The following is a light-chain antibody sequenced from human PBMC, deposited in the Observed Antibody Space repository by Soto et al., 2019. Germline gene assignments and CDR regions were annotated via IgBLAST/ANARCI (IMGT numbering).Light chain of an antibody. V-gene: IGKV3-11*01. CDR2: DAS. CDR3: QQRSNWPPT. CDR1: QRITTY. Sequence: EILFTQSPATLSLSPGERATLSCRASQRITTYLAWYQQKPGQSPGILIYDASNRDTGIPARFSGSGSGTDFTLTISRLEPEDFEVYYCQQRSNWPPTFGQGTRLEIK. J-gene: IGKJ5*01.